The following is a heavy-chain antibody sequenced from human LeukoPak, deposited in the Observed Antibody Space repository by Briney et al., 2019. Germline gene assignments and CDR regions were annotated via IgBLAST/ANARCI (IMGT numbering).Heavy chain of an antibody. CDR3: ARHSSSGVYYFDY. V-gene: IGHV4-34*01. D-gene: IGHD6-6*01. Sequence: SETLSLTCAVYGGSFSGYYWSWIRQPPGKGLEWIGEINHSGSTNYNPSLKGRVTISVDMSKNQFSLKLSSVTAADTAVYYCARHSSSGVYYFDYWGQGTLVTVSS. CDR2: INHSGST. J-gene: IGHJ4*02. CDR1: GGSFSGYY.